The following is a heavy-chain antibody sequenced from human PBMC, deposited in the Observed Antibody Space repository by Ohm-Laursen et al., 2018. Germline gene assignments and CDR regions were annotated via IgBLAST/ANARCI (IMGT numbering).Heavy chain of an antibody. D-gene: IGHD3-10*01. V-gene: IGHV3-9*01. CDR3: AKDSSGGYYGMHV. CDR1: GFTFDDYA. CDR2: ISRNSGSM. Sequence: SLRLSCAASGFTFDDYAMHWVRQAPGKGLEWVSGISRNSGSMGYADSVKGRFTISRDNAKNSLYLQMNSLRAEDTALYYCAKDSSGGYYGMHVWGQGTTVTVPS. J-gene: IGHJ6*02.